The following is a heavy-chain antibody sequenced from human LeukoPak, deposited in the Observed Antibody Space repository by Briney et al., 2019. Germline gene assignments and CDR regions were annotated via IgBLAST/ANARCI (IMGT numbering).Heavy chain of an antibody. CDR2: IRYDGSNK. V-gene: IGHV3-30*02. D-gene: IGHD3-22*01. Sequence: GGSLRLSCAASGFTFSSYSMNWVRQAPGKGLEWVAFIRYDGSNKYYADSVKGRFTISRDNAKNSLYLQMNSLRAEDTAVYYCARVPSITMIVVVTWDYWGQGTLVTVSS. CDR3: ARVPSITMIVVVTWDY. J-gene: IGHJ4*02. CDR1: GFTFSSYS.